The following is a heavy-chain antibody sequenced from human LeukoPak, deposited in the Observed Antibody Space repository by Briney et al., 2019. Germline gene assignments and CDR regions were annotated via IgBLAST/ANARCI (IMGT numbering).Heavy chain of an antibody. CDR3: ARGEGILTGYYYYGMDV. CDR1: GGSISSYY. Sequence: SETLSLTCTVSGGSISSYYWSWIRQPPGKGLEGIGYIYYSGSTNYNPSLKSRVTISVDTSKNQFSLKLSSVTAADTAVYYCARGEGILTGYYYYGMDVWGQGTTVTVSS. D-gene: IGHD3-9*01. J-gene: IGHJ6*02. V-gene: IGHV4-59*01. CDR2: IYYSGST.